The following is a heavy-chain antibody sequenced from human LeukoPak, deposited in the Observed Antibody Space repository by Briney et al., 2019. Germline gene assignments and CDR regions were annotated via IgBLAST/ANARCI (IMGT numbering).Heavy chain of an antibody. Sequence: GGSLRLSCAASGFTFRDFWMDWVRQAPGKGLVWVSRINSDGSNITYADSVKGRFTISRDNAKNTLYLQMNSLRGEDTAVHYCARSRYSTSSGGFDYWGQGILVTVSS. CDR2: INSDGSNI. V-gene: IGHV3-74*01. J-gene: IGHJ4*02. CDR1: GFTFRDFW. D-gene: IGHD6-6*01. CDR3: ARSRYSTSSGGFDY.